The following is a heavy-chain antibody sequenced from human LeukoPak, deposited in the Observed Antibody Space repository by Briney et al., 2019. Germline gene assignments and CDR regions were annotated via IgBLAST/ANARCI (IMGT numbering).Heavy chain of an antibody. J-gene: IGHJ4*02. CDR3: ASRSRLRYFDWPFDY. CDR1: GGSISSYY. CDR2: IYYSGST. Sequence: SETLSLTCTVPGGSISSYYWSWIRQPPGKGLEWIGYIYYSGSTYYNPSLKSRVTISVDTSKNQFSLKLSSVTAADTAVYYCASRSRLRYFDWPFDYWGQGTLVTVSS. D-gene: IGHD3-9*01. V-gene: IGHV4-59*12.